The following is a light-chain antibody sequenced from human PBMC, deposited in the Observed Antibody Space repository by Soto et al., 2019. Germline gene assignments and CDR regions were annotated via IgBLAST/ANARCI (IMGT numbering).Light chain of an antibody. CDR2: DAS. V-gene: IGKV1-33*01. CDR1: QDIIDY. Sequence: DVQMTQSPSSLSASVGDRVTITCRASQDIIDYLNWYQQKPGKAPKLLIYDASNLETGVPSRFSGSGSGTDLTFTISSLQPEDIATYYCQHYDNLPTFGGGTKVDIK. J-gene: IGKJ4*01. CDR3: QHYDNLPT.